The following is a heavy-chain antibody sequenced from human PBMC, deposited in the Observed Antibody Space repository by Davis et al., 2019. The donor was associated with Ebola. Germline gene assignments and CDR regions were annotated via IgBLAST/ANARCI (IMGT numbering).Heavy chain of an antibody. CDR1: GFIFSSYA. J-gene: IGHJ5*02. Sequence: PGGSLRPSCAASGFIFSSYATSWARQAPGKGLEWVSSLIVRSITYHADSVKGRFTISRDNSKNTLYLQMNSLRDEDTAVYYCAKVHPPTTVTTGWFDPWGQGTLVTVSS. CDR3: AKVHPPTTVTTGWFDP. CDR2: LIVRSIT. D-gene: IGHD4-17*01. V-gene: IGHV3-23*01.